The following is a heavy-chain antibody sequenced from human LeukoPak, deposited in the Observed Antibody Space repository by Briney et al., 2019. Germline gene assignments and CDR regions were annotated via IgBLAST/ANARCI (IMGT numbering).Heavy chain of an antibody. Sequence: GGSLRLSCAASGFTFSSYSMNWVRQAPGKGLEWVSSISSSSSYIYYADSVKGRFTISRDNAKNSLYLQMNSLRAEDTAVYYCARDRVDTAIDGLTGLDAFDIWGQGTMVTVSS. V-gene: IGHV3-21*01. D-gene: IGHD5-18*01. CDR3: ARDRVDTAIDGLTGLDAFDI. CDR2: ISSSSSYI. CDR1: GFTFSSYS. J-gene: IGHJ3*02.